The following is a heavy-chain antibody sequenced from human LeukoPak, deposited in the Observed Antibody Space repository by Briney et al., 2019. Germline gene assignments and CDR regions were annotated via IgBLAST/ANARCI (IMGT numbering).Heavy chain of an antibody. CDR3: ARRATVVTPGYYYYYYMDV. Sequence: SETLSLTCTVSGGSISSYYWSWIRQPPGKGLEWIGYIYTSGSTNYNPSLKSRVTISVDTSKNQFSMKLSCVTAADTAVYYCARRATVVTPGYYYYYYMDVWGKGTTVTVSS. D-gene: IGHD4-23*01. CDR1: GGSISSYY. J-gene: IGHJ6*03. V-gene: IGHV4-4*09. CDR2: IYTSGST.